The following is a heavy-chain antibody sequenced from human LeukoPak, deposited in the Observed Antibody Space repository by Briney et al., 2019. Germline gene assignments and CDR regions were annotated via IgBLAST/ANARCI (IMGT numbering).Heavy chain of an antibody. CDR2: IIPIFGTA. V-gene: IGHV1-69*05. CDR1: GGTFSSYA. CDR3: ARDLRKRMVVTGLDAFDI. J-gene: IGHJ3*02. Sequence: SAKVSCKASGGTFSSYAISWVRQATGQGLEWMGGIIPIFGTANYAQKLQGRVTITTDESTSTAYMELSSLRSEDTAVYYCARDLRKRMVVTGLDAFDIWGQGTMVTVSP. D-gene: IGHD4/OR15-4a*01.